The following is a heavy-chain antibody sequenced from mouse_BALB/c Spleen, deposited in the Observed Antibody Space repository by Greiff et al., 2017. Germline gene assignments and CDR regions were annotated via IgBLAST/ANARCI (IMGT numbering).Heavy chain of an antibody. D-gene: IGHD1-1*01. Sequence: VQLQQSGPQLVRPGASVKISCKASGYSFTSYWMHWVKQRPGQGLEWIGMIDPSDSETRLNQKFKDKATLTVDKSSSTAYMQLSSPTSEDSAVYYCARGGYGSSYRAMDYWGQGTSVTVSS. CDR3: ARGGYGSSYRAMDY. CDR2: IDPSDSET. V-gene: IGHV1S126*01. CDR1: GYSFTSYW. J-gene: IGHJ4*01.